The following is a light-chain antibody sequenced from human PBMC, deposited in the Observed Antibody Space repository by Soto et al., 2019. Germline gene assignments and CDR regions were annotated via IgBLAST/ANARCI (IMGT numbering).Light chain of an antibody. Sequence: ESVLTQSPGTLSLSPGERATLSCRASQSVSSSHLAWYQQKPGQAPRLLIYGPSNRATGIPDRFSGSGSGTDFTLTIDILQPEDFADYYCQQYGTSRTFGGGTKVDIK. V-gene: IGKV3-20*01. CDR1: QSVSSSH. CDR2: GPS. J-gene: IGKJ4*01. CDR3: QQYGTSRT.